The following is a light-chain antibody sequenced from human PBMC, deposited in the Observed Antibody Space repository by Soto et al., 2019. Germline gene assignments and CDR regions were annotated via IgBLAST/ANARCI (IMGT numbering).Light chain of an antibody. Sequence: EIVMTQSPATLSVSPGERATLSCRAGQSLSSNLAWYQQKPGQAPRLLIYGASSRATTIPARFSGSGAGTAFTLTISSLQSEDFAVYYCQQYNNWPLTFGGGTKVEIK. CDR2: GAS. CDR1: QSLSSN. J-gene: IGKJ4*01. CDR3: QQYNNWPLT. V-gene: IGKV3-15*01.